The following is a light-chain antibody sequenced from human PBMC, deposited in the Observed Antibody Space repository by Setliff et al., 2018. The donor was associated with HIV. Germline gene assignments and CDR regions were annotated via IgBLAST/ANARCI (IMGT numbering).Light chain of an antibody. CDR1: SSDVGGYQY. J-gene: IGLJ2*01. V-gene: IGLV2-14*01. CDR2: DVS. CDR3: SSYTTSIL. Sequence: QSVLTQPASVSGSPGQSITISCTGTSSDVGGYQYVSWYQQHPGKAPKLIIYDVSKRPSGVSNLFSGSKSGNTASLTISGLQAEDEADYYCSSYTTSILFGGGTKVTVL.